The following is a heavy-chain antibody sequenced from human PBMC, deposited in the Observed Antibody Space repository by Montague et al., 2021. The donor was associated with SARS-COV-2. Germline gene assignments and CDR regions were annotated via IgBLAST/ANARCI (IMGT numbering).Heavy chain of an antibody. Sequence: SETLSLTCTVSGGSISSSSYYWGWIRQPPGKCLEWIGSIYYSGTTYYNPSLKSRVTISVDTSKNQFSLKLSSVTAADTAVYYFARHVRSLMVRGPDFDYWGQGTLVTVSS. D-gene: IGHD3-10*01. J-gene: IGHJ4*02. CDR2: IYYSGTT. V-gene: IGHV4-39*01. CDR3: ARHVRSLMVRGPDFDY. CDR1: GGSISSSSYY.